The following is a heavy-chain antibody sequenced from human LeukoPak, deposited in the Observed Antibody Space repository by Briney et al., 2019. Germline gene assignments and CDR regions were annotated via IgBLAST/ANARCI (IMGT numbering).Heavy chain of an antibody. CDR1: GFTFSSFG. J-gene: IGHJ4*02. CDR3: AKNQDSTDWAVDY. CDR2: VDGRGSNT. Sequence: GGSLRLSCAASGFTFSSFGMCWVRQAPGKGLEWVSSVDGRGSNTYYGDSVKGRFIISRDNSKNTLYLQMSSLRAEDTAVYYCAKNQDSTDWAVDYWGQGTLVTVSS. D-gene: IGHD2/OR15-2a*01. V-gene: IGHV3-23*01.